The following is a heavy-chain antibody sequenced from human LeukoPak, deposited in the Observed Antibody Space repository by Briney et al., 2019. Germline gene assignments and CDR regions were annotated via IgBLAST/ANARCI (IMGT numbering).Heavy chain of an antibody. CDR2: ISSSSSYI. J-gene: IGHJ4*02. CDR3: ARDQGYDILTGYYSLLPDY. CDR1: GFTFSSYS. D-gene: IGHD3-9*01. Sequence: GGSLRLSCAASGFTFSSYSMNWVRQAPGKGLEWGSSISSSSSYIYYADSVKGRFTISRDNAKNSLYLQMNSLRAEDTAVYYCARDQGYDILTGYYSLLPDYWGQGTLVTVSS. V-gene: IGHV3-21*01.